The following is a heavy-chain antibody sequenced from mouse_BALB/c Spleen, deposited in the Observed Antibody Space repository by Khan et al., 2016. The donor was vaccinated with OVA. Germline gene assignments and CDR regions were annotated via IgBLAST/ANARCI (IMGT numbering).Heavy chain of an antibody. CDR1: GYTFTSYY. CDR3: TRSGYGTFAY. J-gene: IGHJ3*01. Sequence: QVQLKESGAELVKPGASVRLSCKASGYTFTSYYLYWVKQRPGQGLEWIGDINPNNGGTNFTEMFKSKATLTVDKSSSTAYMQLSSLTSEDSAVYYCTRSGYGTFAYWGQGTLVTVSA. V-gene: IGHV1S81*02. D-gene: IGHD2-1*01. CDR2: INPNNGGT.